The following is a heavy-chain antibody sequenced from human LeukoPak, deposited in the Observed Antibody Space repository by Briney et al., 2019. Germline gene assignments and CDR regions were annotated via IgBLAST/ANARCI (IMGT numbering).Heavy chain of an antibody. CDR1: GFTFSSYS. Sequence: GGSLRLSCAASGFTFSSYSMNWVRQAPGKGREWVSSISSSSSYIYYADSVKGRFTISRDNAKNSLYLQMNSLRAEDTAVYYCARDLVGATPPEFLWGQGTLVTVSS. J-gene: IGHJ4*02. V-gene: IGHV3-21*01. CDR3: ARDLVGATPPEFL. D-gene: IGHD1-26*01. CDR2: ISSSSSYI.